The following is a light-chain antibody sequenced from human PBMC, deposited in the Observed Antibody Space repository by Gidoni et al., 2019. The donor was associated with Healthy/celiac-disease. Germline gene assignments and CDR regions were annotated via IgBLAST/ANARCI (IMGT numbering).Light chain of an antibody. Sequence: DIQMTQSPSTLSASVGDRVTITCRASQSISIWLAWYQQKPGKAPTLLIYKASSLESGVPSRFSGSGSGTEFTLTISSLQPDDFATYYCQQYNSYSLTFXGXTKVEIK. V-gene: IGKV1-5*03. CDR1: QSISIW. J-gene: IGKJ4*01. CDR3: QQYNSYSLT. CDR2: KAS.